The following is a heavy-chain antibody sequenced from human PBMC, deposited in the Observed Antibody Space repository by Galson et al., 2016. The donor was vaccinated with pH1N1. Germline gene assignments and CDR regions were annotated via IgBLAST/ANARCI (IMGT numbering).Heavy chain of an antibody. CDR2: ISPYNGNT. CDR1: GYSFANFG. CDR3: ATGHYYGTSGYAADY. D-gene: IGHD3-22*01. J-gene: IGHJ4*02. Sequence: SVKVSCKASGYSFANFGINWVRQAPGQGLDWMGWISPYNGNTDYAQRFQGRLTMTTDRSTSTTYMHLKGLTSDDTAVYYCATGHYYGTSGYAADYWGQGTLVTVSS. V-gene: IGHV1-18*01.